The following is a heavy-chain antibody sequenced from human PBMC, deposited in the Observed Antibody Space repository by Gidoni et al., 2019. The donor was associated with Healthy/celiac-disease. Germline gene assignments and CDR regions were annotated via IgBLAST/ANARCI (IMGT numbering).Heavy chain of an antibody. D-gene: IGHD3-22*01. CDR3: TTDQRIYFDSSGYYYQDY. Sequence: EVQLVESGGGLVKPGGSLRLSCAASGFTFKYAWMTWVRRAPGKGLEWVGRVKSETAGGTRDYAAPVKGRFTISRDDSNNTLYLHMNSLKTEDTAVYYCTTDQRIYFDSSGYYYQDYWGQETLVTVSS. V-gene: IGHV3-15*01. CDR2: VKSETAGGTR. CDR1: GFTFKYAW. J-gene: IGHJ4*02.